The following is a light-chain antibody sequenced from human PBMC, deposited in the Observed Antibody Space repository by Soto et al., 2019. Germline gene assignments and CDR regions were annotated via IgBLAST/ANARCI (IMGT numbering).Light chain of an antibody. Sequence: EIVLTQSPGTLSLSPGERATLSCRAIQRVSSIHLAWYQHKPGQAPRLLIYGASRRATGIPDRFSGSGSGTDFTLTISSLEPEDFAVYYCQQHSNWPPITFGQGTRLEIK. CDR1: QRVSSIH. CDR2: GAS. V-gene: IGKV3D-20*02. J-gene: IGKJ5*01. CDR3: QQHSNWPPIT.